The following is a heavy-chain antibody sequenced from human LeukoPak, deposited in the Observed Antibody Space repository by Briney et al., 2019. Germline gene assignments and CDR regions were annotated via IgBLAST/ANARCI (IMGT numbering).Heavy chain of an antibody. CDR1: GYTFTTSS. CDR3: ARDGNDYVWGSYRETSNWFDP. CDR2: ISAGNSNT. Sequence: GASVKLSCKASGYTFTTSSIHWVRQAPGQGLELMGRISAGNSNTKFSQNFQDRVTITRDTSASTAYMELSSLTSEDTAVYYCARDGNDYVWGSYRETSNWFDPWGQGTLVTVSS. J-gene: IGHJ5*02. D-gene: IGHD3-16*02. V-gene: IGHV1-3*01.